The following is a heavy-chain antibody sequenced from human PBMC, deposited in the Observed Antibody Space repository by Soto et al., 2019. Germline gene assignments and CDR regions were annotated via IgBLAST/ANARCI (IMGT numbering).Heavy chain of an antibody. Sequence: GASVKVSCKASGGTFSSYAISWVRQAPGQGLEWMGGIIPIFGTANYAQKFQGRVTITADESTSTAYMELSSLGSEDTAVYYCAREPGSYYNYYYYGMDVWGQGTTVTVSS. CDR2: IIPIFGTA. D-gene: IGHD3-10*01. J-gene: IGHJ6*02. CDR3: AREPGSYYNYYYYGMDV. CDR1: GGTFSSYA. V-gene: IGHV1-69*13.